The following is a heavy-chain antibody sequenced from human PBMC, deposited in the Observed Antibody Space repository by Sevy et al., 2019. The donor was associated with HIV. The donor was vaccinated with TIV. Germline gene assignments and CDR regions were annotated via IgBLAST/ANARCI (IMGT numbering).Heavy chain of an antibody. D-gene: IGHD3-22*01. J-gene: IGHJ5*02. Sequence: GGSLRLSCAASGFTFSDYYMSWIRQAPGKWLEWVSYISRSGSTINYADSVKCRFTISRDNAKNSLYLQINSLRAEDTAVYYCARENTMIEEPGWFDPWGQGTLVTVSS. V-gene: IGHV3-11*01. CDR3: ARENTMIEEPGWFDP. CDR2: ISRSGSTI. CDR1: GFTFSDYY.